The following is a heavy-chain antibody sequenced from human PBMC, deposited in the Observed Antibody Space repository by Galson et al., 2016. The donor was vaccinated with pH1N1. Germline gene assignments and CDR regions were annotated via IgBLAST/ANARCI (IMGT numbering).Heavy chain of an antibody. J-gene: IGHJ3*01. V-gene: IGHV2-5*02. D-gene: IGHD2-21*02. CDR3: AHREVTITNAFDV. CDR1: EFSVSTSGVG. Sequence: PALVKPTQTLTLTCTFSEFSVSTSGVGVGWIRQPPGKALEWLALIYWDHDTRHSPSLKSRLTITKATSKNQVVPTMTNMDPVDTGTYYCAHREVTITNAFDVWGQGTLVTVSS. CDR2: IYWDHDT.